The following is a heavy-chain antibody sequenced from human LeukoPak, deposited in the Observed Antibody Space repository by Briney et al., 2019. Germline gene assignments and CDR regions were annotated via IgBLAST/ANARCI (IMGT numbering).Heavy chain of an antibody. Sequence: PGGSLRLSCAASGFTFSSYSMNWARQAPGKGLEWVSSISSSSSYIYYADLVKGRFTISRDNAKNSLYLQMNSLRAEDTAVYYCARDLGLYCSSTSCYPGWGQGTLVTVSS. J-gene: IGHJ4*02. D-gene: IGHD2-2*01. CDR2: ISSSSSYI. CDR1: GFTFSSYS. CDR3: ARDLGLYCSSTSCYPG. V-gene: IGHV3-21*01.